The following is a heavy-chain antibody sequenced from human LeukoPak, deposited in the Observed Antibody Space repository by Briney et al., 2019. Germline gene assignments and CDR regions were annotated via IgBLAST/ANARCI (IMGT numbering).Heavy chain of an antibody. Sequence: SETLSLTCTVSGGSISSYYWSWIRQPPGKGLEWIGYIYYSGSTNYNPSLKSRVTISVDTSKNQFSLKLSSVTAADTAVYYCARGDTIFGVVIIPGHFDYWGQGTLVTVSS. J-gene: IGHJ4*02. D-gene: IGHD3-3*01. CDR2: IYYSGST. CDR3: ARGDTIFGVVIIPGHFDY. CDR1: GGSISSYY. V-gene: IGHV4-59*12.